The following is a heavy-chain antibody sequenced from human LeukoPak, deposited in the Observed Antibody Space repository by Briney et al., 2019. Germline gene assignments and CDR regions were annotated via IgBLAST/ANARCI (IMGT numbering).Heavy chain of an antibody. CDR3: ARADYGGNLFFDY. V-gene: IGHV3-7*04. J-gene: IGHJ4*02. D-gene: IGHD4-23*01. Sequence: PGGSLRLSCAASGFTLSSYWMSWVRQAPGKGLEWVANIKQDGSEINYVDSVKGRFTISRDNAKNSMLLQINSLRAEDTAVYYCARADYGGNLFFDYWGQGALVTVSS. CDR2: IKQDGSEI. CDR1: GFTLSSYW.